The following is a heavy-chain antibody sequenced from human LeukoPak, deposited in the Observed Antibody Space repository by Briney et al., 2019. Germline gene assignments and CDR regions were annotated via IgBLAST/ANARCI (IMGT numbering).Heavy chain of an antibody. CDR1: GDSISSYY. CDR2: IYYSGST. V-gene: IGHV4-59*01. CDR3: ARYKSVADSFDP. Sequence: SETLSLTCTVSGDSISSYYWSWTRQPPGKGLEGIGYIYYSGSTNYNPSLKSRVTISVDTSKNQFSLKLSSVTAADTAVYYCARYKSVADSFDPWGQGTLVTVSS. J-gene: IGHJ5*02. D-gene: IGHD1-1*01.